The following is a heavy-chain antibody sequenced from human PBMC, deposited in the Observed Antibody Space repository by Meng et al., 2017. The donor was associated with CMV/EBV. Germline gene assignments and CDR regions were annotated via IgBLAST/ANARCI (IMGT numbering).Heavy chain of an antibody. J-gene: IGHJ3*02. CDR3: ARGSRYGDRLTSMYDAFDI. CDR1: GFTFSSYD. CDR2: IGTAGDT. V-gene: IGHV3-13*01. D-gene: IGHD4-17*01. Sequence: GESLKISCAASGFTFSSYDMHWVRQATGKGLEWVSAIGTAGDTYYPGSVKGRFTISRDNAKNTLYLQMNSLRAEDTAVYYCARGSRYGDRLTSMYDAFDIWGQGTMVTVSS.